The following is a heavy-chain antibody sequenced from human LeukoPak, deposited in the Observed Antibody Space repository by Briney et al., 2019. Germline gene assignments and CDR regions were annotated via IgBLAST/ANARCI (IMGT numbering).Heavy chain of an antibody. V-gene: IGHV1-69*04. CDR3: ARSPYYYSSGYYFDY. Sequence: SVKVSCKAFGGTFSSYAISWVRQAPGQGLEWMGRIIPILGIANYAQKFQGRVKITADTSTSTAYMELSSLRSEDTAVQYCARSPYYYSSGYYFDYGGQGTLVTVSS. CDR1: GGTFSSYA. CDR2: IIPILGIA. D-gene: IGHD3-22*01. J-gene: IGHJ4*02.